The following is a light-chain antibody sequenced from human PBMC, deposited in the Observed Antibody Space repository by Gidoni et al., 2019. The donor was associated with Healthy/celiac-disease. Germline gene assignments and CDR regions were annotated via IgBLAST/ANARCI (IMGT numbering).Light chain of an antibody. J-gene: IGLJ2*01. CDR3: SSYTSSSTLVV. CDR2: DVP. CDR1: SSDVGGYKY. Sequence: QSALTQPASVSGSPGQSITISCTGTSSDVGGYKYVSWYQQHPGKAPKIMIYDVPNRPSGVSNLFSGSKSVNTASLTISGLQAEDEADYYCSSYTSSSTLVVFGGGTKLTVL. V-gene: IGLV2-14*01.